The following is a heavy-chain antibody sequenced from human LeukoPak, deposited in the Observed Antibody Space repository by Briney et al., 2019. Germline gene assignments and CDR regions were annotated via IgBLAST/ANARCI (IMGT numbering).Heavy chain of an antibody. Sequence: ASVKVSCKASGYTFTSYDINWVRQATGRGLEWMGWMNPNSGNTGYAQKFQGRVTMTRNTSISTAYMELSSLRSEDTAVYYCAREGEEFIGRYYYGMDVWGQGTTVTVSS. J-gene: IGHJ6*02. CDR3: AREGEEFIGRYYYGMDV. D-gene: IGHD3-16*02. CDR1: GYTFTSYD. CDR2: MNPNSGNT. V-gene: IGHV1-8*01.